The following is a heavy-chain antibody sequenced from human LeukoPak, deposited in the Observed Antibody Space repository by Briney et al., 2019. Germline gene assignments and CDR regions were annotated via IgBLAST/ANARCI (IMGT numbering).Heavy chain of an antibody. V-gene: IGHV3-33*01. CDR2: IWYDGSNK. CDR1: GFTFSTSG. J-gene: IGHJ2*01. Sequence: GRSLRLSCAASGFTFSTSGMHWVRQAPGKGLEWGAVIWYDGSNKYYADSVKGRLTISRDNSKNTLYLQMNSLRAEDTAVYYCARHYDILTDTEPGFDLWGRGTLVTVSS. CDR3: ARHYDILTDTEPGFDL. D-gene: IGHD3-9*01.